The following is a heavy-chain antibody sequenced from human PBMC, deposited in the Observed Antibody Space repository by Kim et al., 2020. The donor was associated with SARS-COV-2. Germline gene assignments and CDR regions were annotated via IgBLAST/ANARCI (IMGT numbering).Heavy chain of an antibody. CDR1: GFTFSSYG. CDR3: AICYYYDSSGYWTKADAFDT. D-gene: IGHD3-22*01. J-gene: IGHJ3*02. CDR2: ISYDGSNK. V-gene: IGHV3-30*03. Sequence: GGSLRLSCAASGFTFSSYGMHWVRQAPGKGLEWVAVISYDGSNKYYADSVKGRFTISRDNSKNTLYLQMNSLRAEDTAVYYCAICYYYDSSGYWTKADAFDTWGQGNMVTV.